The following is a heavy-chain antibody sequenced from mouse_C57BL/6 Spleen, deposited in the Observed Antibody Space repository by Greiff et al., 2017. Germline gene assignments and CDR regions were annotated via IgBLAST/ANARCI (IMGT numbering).Heavy chain of an antibody. CDR2: IHPNSGST. CDR1: GYTFTSYW. CDR3: ASIIYYDYDVRAMDD. D-gene: IGHD2-4*01. V-gene: IGHV1-64*01. J-gene: IGHJ4*01. Sequence: QVQLQQPGAELVKPGASVTLSCKASGYTFTSYWMHWVKQRPGQGLEWIGMIHPNSGSTNYNAKFKSKATLTVDKSSSTAYMQLSSLTSEDSAVYDCASIIYYDYDVRAMDDWGQGTSVTVSS.